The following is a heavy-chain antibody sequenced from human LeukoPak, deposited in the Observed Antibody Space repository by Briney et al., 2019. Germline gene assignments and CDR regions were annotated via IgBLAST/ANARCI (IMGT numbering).Heavy chain of an antibody. D-gene: IGHD3-10*01. J-gene: IGHJ4*02. CDR1: GFTFSSYE. Sequence: GGSLRLSCAASGFTFSSYEMNWVRQAPGKGLEWVSYISSSGSTRYYADSVKGRFTISRDNAKNSLYLQINSLRAEDTALYYCARDSGITLLRGVIDYWGQGTLVIVSS. CDR2: ISSSGSTR. CDR3: ARDSGITLLRGVIDY. V-gene: IGHV3-48*03.